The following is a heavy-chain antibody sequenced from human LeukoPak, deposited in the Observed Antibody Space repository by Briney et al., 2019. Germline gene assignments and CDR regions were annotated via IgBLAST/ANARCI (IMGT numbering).Heavy chain of an antibody. CDR2: IYSGGST. D-gene: IGHD1-26*01. CDR1: GFTVSSNY. V-gene: IGHV3-53*01. Sequence: GGSLRLSCAASGFTVSSNYMSWARQAPGKGLEWVSVIYSGGSTYYADSVKGRFTISRDNSKNTLYLQMNSLRAEDTAVYYCARDLLSGSYGGMDVWGQGTTVTVSS. J-gene: IGHJ6*02. CDR3: ARDLLSGSYGGMDV.